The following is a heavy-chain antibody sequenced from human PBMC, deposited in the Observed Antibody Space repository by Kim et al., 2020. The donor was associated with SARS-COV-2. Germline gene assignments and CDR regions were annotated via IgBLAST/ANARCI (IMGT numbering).Heavy chain of an antibody. J-gene: IGHJ4*01. CDR3: ARDGTTRNGGYYFDY. V-gene: IGHV1-3*01. Sequence: QKFQGRVTITRDTSASPAYMELSSLTSEDTAIYYCARDGTTRNGGYYFDYWGQGALVTVSS. D-gene: IGHD1-1*01.